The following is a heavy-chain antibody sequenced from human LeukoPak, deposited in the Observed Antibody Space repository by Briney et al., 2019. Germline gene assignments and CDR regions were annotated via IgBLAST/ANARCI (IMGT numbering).Heavy chain of an antibody. CDR2: MSPNSGDT. CDR3: ARGSPSWGYDY. Sequence: ASVKVSCKASGYTFTSYDFHWVRQATGQRPEWMGWMSPNSGDTGYAQKFQDRVTMTRNTSISTAYMELSSLRSDDTAVYYCARGSPSWGYDYWGPGTLVTVSS. CDR1: GYTFTSYD. V-gene: IGHV1-8*01. D-gene: IGHD2-2*01. J-gene: IGHJ4*02.